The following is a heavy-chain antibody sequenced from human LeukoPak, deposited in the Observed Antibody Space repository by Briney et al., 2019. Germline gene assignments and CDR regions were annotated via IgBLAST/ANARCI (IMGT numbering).Heavy chain of an antibody. J-gene: IGHJ3*02. CDR3: AREFVVVIATDAFDI. Sequence: PGGSLRLSCAASGFTFSSYWMSWVRQAPGKGLEWVANIKQDGSEKYYVDSVKDRFTISRDNAKNALYLQMNSLRAEDTAVYYCAREFVVVIATDAFDIWGQGTMVTVSS. CDR1: GFTFSSYW. V-gene: IGHV3-7*01. D-gene: IGHD2-21*01. CDR2: IKQDGSEK.